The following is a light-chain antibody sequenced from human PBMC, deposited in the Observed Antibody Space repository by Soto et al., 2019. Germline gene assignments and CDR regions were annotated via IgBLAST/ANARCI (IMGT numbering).Light chain of an antibody. CDR1: QNIGTT. V-gene: IGKV1-39*01. CDR3: QVSYIKIRIFT. Sequence: DIQMTQSPSSLSASVGDRVTITCRASQNIGTTLCWYQQKPGKAPKLLIYAASSLQNGVPSRFSGSGSGTDFTLTISSLQAEDVATYYCQVSYIKIRIFTFGPGTKLDIK. J-gene: IGKJ3*01. CDR2: AAS.